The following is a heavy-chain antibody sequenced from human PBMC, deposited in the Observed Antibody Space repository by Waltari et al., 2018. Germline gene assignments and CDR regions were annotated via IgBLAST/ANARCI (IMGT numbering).Heavy chain of an antibody. V-gene: IGHV1-69*13. CDR1: GGTFSSYA. D-gene: IGHD3-10*01. CDR3: AAGGSGSDSNAEYFQH. CDR2: IIPIFGTA. J-gene: IGHJ1*01. Sequence: VQLVQSGAEVLTPGSSVTVSCKASGGTFSSYALSRVRQAPGQGLEWMGGIIPIFGTANYAQKFQGRVTINADESTSTAYMELSSLRSEDTAVYYCAAGGSGSDSNAEYFQHWGQGTLVTVSS.